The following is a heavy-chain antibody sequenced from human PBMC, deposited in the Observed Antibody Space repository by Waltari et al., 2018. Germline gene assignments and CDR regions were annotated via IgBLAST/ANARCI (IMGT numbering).Heavy chain of an antibody. J-gene: IGHJ4*02. CDR1: GFTFNTYW. CDR3: TTLARGESGDY. V-gene: IGHV3-7*01. Sequence: EVQLVESGGGLVQPGGSLGLACATPGFTFNTYWMKWIRQAPGKGLEWVANINPDGSQKFYVDSVKGRFTVSRDNAQNSLYLQMNNLRAEDTAVYYCTTLARGESGDYWGQGTLVTVSS. CDR2: INPDGSQK. D-gene: IGHD3-10*01.